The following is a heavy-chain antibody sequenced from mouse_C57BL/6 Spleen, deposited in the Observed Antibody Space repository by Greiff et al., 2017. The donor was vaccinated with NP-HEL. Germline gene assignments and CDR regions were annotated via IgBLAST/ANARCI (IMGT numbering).Heavy chain of an antibody. Sequence: EVKLMESGGGLVQPGGSMKLSCVASGFTFSNYWMNWVRQSPEKGLEWVAQIRLKSDNYATHYAESVNGRFTISRDDSKSSVYLQMNNIRAEDTGIYYYTNWDVRYAMDYWGQGTSVTVSS. V-gene: IGHV6-3*01. D-gene: IGHD4-1*01. CDR2: IRLKSDNYAT. CDR3: TNWDVRYAMDY. CDR1: GFTFSNYW. J-gene: IGHJ4*01.